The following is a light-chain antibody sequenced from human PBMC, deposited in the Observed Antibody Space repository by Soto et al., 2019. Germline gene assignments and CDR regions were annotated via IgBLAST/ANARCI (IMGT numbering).Light chain of an antibody. CDR1: SSNIGSIT. CDR2: IND. Sequence: QSVLTQPPSASGTPGQRVTISCSGSSSNIGSITVNWYQQLPGTAPKLLIYINDQRPSGVPDRFSGSKSGTSASLAISGLQSEDEADYYCAAWDDSLNGVVIGGGTQLTVL. J-gene: IGLJ2*01. V-gene: IGLV1-44*01. CDR3: AAWDDSLNGVV.